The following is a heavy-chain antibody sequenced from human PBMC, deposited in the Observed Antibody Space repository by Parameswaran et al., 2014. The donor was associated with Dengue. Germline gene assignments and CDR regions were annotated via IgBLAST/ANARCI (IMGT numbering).Heavy chain of an antibody. V-gene: IGHV3-48*02. Sequence: VRQMPGKGLEWVSYISTGSSTIYYADSVKGRFTISRDNAKNSLYLQMNSLRDEDTAVYYCATGEGGMDVWGQGTTVTVSS. D-gene: IGHD4-17*01. CDR3: ATGEGGMDV. J-gene: IGHJ6*02. CDR2: ISTGSSTI.